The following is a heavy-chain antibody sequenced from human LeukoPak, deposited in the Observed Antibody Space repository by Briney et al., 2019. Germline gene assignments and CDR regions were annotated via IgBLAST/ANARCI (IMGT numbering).Heavy chain of an antibody. Sequence: ASVKVSCKASGYTFTRYSMHWVRQAPGQRLEWMGWINAGNGNTEYSQKFQGRVTITRDTSASTAYMELSSLRSEDTAVYYCARDNQWELLSAVDYWGQGTLVTVSS. CDR2: INAGNGNT. V-gene: IGHV1-3*01. D-gene: IGHD1-26*01. J-gene: IGHJ4*02. CDR3: ARDNQWELLSAVDY. CDR1: GYTFTRYS.